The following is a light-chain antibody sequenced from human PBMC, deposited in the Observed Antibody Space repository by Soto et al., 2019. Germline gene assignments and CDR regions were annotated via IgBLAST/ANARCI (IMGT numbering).Light chain of an antibody. Sequence: QSALTQPASVSGSPGQSITISCTGTSSDVGGYNRVSWYKQHPGKAPKLMIYEVTNRPSGVSNRFSGSKFGNTASLTISGLRAEDEAHYYCNSYTTSSTVVFGGGTKLTVL. CDR1: SSDVGGYNR. J-gene: IGLJ2*01. CDR2: EVT. V-gene: IGLV2-14*01. CDR3: NSYTTSSTVV.